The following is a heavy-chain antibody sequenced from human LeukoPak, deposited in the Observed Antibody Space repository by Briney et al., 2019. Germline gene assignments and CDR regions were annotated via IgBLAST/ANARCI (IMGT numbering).Heavy chain of an antibody. J-gene: IGHJ4*02. CDR1: GFTFSDYY. D-gene: IGHD4-17*01. CDR3: ARDYGDYVGWDY. CDR2: ISKNGKTI. Sequence: GGSLRLSCAASGFTFSDYYMSWIRQAPGKGLEWLSYISKNGKTIYYADSVKGRFTISRDNAKNSLYLQMNSLRAEDTAVYYCARDYGDYVGWDYWGQGTLVTVSS. V-gene: IGHV3-11*04.